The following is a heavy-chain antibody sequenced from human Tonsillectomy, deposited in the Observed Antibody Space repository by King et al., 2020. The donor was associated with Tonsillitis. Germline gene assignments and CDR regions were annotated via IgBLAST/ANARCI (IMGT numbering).Heavy chain of an antibody. CDR1: GDSSTSGGYF. D-gene: IGHD4-17*01. CDR3: ARNRDYGDYVDF. CDR2: IYHSWHT. Sequence: QLQESGPGLVRPSQTLSLICIVSGDSSTSGGYFWSWICQHPGKGLEWIGSIYHSWHTYHTPSLKSRLFMSVDTSKNQFSLRLTSVTAADTAVYYCARNRDYGDYVDFWGQGTLVAVSS. V-gene: IGHV4-31*03. J-gene: IGHJ4*02.